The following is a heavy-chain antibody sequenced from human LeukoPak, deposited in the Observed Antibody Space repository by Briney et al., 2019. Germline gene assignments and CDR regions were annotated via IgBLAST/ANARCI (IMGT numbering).Heavy chain of an antibody. D-gene: IGHD6-6*01. J-gene: IGHJ4*02. CDR1: GFTFSCYS. Sequence: GGSLRLSCAASGFTFSCYSMNWVRQAPGKGLEWVSSISSSSYIYYADSVKGRFTISRDNAKNTLYLQVNNLRAEDTAVYYCARGPNSNWSGLDFWGQGTLLTVSS. V-gene: IGHV3-21*01. CDR2: ISSSSYI. CDR3: ARGPNSNWSGLDF.